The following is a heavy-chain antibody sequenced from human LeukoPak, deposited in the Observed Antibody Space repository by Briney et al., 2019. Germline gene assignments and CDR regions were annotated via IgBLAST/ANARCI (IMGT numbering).Heavy chain of an antibody. CDR1: GYTFTGYY. J-gene: IGHJ4*02. V-gene: IGHV1-2*02. Sequence: ASVKVSCKASGYTFTGYYMHWVRQAPGQGLEWMGWINPNSGGTNYAQKFQGRVTMTRDTSISTAYMELSRLRSDDAAVYYCARELTMVRGVIGFDYWGQGTLVTVSS. CDR3: ARELTMVRGVIGFDY. D-gene: IGHD3-10*01. CDR2: INPNSGGT.